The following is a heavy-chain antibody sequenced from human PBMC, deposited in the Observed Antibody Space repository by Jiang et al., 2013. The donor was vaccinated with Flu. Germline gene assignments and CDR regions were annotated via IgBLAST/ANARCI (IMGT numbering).Heavy chain of an antibody. CDR1: GGSIGSGGFH. CDR3: ASRSIASRHYFDY. V-gene: IGHV4-31*03. Sequence: KPSQTLSLTCTVSGGSIGSGGFHCSWIRQYPGKGLEWIGYIYYTGNTYYNPSLKSRVAISIDTSKNQFSLKLTSVTAADTAVYYCASRSIASRHYFDYWGQGT. D-gene: IGHD6-6*01. CDR2: IYYTGNT. J-gene: IGHJ4*02.